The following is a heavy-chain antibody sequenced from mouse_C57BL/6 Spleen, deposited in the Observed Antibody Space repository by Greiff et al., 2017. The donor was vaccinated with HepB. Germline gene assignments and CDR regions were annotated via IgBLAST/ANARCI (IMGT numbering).Heavy chain of an antibody. CDR1: GFNIKDYY. D-gene: IGHD1-1*01. CDR3: ARDASRWDFDY. CDR2: IDPEDGET. J-gene: IGHJ2*01. V-gene: IGHV14-2*01. Sequence: VQLQQSGAELVKPGASVKLSCTASGFNIKDYYMHWVQQRTEQGLEWIGRIDPEDGETTYAPKFQGKATITADTFSNPAYLQLSSLTSEDTAVYYGARDASRWDFDYWGQGTTVTVSS.